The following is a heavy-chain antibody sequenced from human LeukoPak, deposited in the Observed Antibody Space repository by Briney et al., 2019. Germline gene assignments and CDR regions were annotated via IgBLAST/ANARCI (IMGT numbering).Heavy chain of an antibody. CDR1: GFTFSDYY. D-gene: IGHD2-15*01. J-gene: IGHJ4*02. CDR2: ISSSGSTI. Sequence: PGGSLRLSCAASGFTFSDYYMSWIRQAPGKGLEWVSYISSSGSTIYYADPVKGRFTISRDNAKNSLYLQMNSLRAEDTAVYYCARETRDVVEVTANPYLDYWGQGTLVTVSS. V-gene: IGHV3-11*04. CDR3: ARETRDVVEVTANPYLDY.